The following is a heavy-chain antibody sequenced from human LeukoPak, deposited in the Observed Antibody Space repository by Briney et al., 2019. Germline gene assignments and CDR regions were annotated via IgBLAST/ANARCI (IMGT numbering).Heavy chain of an antibody. D-gene: IGHD6-19*01. Sequence: SETLSLTCSVSGVSISGISYYWGWIRQPPGKGLEWIGSIYYSGSTYYNPSLKSRVTLSVDTSKNQFSLKLSSVTAADTAVYYCAGGRSSVLGYWGQGTLVTVSS. CDR3: AGGRSSVLGY. J-gene: IGHJ4*02. CDR1: GVSISGISYY. V-gene: IGHV4-39*01. CDR2: IYYSGST.